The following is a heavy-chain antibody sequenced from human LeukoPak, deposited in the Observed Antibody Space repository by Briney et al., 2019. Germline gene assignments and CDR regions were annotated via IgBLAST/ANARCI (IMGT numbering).Heavy chain of an antibody. CDR3: ARGLGYSGYEYDY. CDR2: IYYSGST. Sequence: PSETLSLTCTVSGGSMSPYHWGWIRQPPGKGLEWTGYIYYSGSTNYNPSLNSRVTISVDTSKNQFSLRLSSVTAADTAVYYCARGLGYSGYEYDYWGQGTLVTVSS. CDR1: GGSMSPYH. D-gene: IGHD5-12*01. J-gene: IGHJ4*02. V-gene: IGHV4-59*08.